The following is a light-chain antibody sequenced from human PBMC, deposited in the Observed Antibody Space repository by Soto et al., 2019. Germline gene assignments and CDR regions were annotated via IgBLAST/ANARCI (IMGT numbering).Light chain of an antibody. J-gene: IGKJ4*01. V-gene: IGKV3-20*01. CDR2: GAS. Sequence: EFVLTKSPGTLYLSPGERATLSCRASQTMRSSHLAWYQQKPGQAPRLLIYGASTRTFDVPDRFSGSGSGTNFTLTISRLQPEDFAVYYCQHYGTPLPFGGGAKVDI. CDR1: QTMRSSH. CDR3: QHYGTPLP.